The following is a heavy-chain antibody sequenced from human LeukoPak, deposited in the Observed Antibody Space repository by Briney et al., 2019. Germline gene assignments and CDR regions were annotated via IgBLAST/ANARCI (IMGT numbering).Heavy chain of an antibody. V-gene: IGHV3-11*01. CDR3: ARDQEGYYDFWSGYPANYYGMDV. CDR2: ISSSGSTI. D-gene: IGHD3-3*01. Sequence: GGSLRLSCAASGFTFSDYYMSWIRQAPGKGLEWVSYISSSGSTIYYADSVKGRFTIYRDNAKNSLYLQMNSLRAEDTAVYYCARDQEGYYDFWSGYPANYYGMDVWGQGTTVTVSS. J-gene: IGHJ6*02. CDR1: GFTFSDYY.